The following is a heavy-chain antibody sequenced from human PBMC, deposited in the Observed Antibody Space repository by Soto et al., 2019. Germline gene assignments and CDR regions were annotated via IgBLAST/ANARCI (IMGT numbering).Heavy chain of an antibody. CDR2: INAGNGNT. V-gene: IGHV1-3*01. CDR3: ARDHLRRVDFWSGYPYYYYYGMDV. J-gene: IGHJ6*02. CDR1: GYTFTSYA. Sequence: ASVKVSCKASGYTFTSYAMHWVRQAPGQRLEWMGWINAGNGNTKYSQKFQGRVTITRDTSASTAYMELSSLRSEDTAVYYCARDHLRRVDFWSGYPYYYYYGMDVWGQGTTVTVSS. D-gene: IGHD3-3*01.